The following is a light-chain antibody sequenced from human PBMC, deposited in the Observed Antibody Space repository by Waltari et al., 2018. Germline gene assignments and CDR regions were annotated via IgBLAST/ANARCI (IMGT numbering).Light chain of an antibody. CDR3: QQSYSIPQT. J-gene: IGKJ1*01. V-gene: IGKV1-39*01. CDR2: AAS. Sequence: DIQMTQSPSSLSASVGDSVTVTCRASQIVTRYLHWYQQKPGQAPTLLIYAASTLQSGVPSRFSGSGSGTDFTLTISSLQPEDFATYYCQQSYSIPQTFGQGTKVEVK. CDR1: QIVTRY.